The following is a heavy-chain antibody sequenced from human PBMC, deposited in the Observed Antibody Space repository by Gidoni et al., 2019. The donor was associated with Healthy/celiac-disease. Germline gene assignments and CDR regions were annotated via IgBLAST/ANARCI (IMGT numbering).Heavy chain of an antibody. J-gene: IGHJ4*02. CDR2: IKSKTDGGTT. CDR3: TKSPLYYVRGPRAYCFDY. V-gene: IGHV3-15*01. D-gene: IGHD3-10*02. Sequence: LEWVGRIKSKTDGGTTDDAEHGKGRLTISRDDSKDTQYLQMNSLKAEDTAVYYCTKSPLYYVRGPRAYCFDYWGQGTLVTVSS.